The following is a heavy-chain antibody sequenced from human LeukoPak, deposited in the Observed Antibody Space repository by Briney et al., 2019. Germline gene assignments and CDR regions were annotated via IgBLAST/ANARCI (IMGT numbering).Heavy chain of an antibody. Sequence: SETLSLTCTVSGGSISSGGYYWSWIRQHPGKGLEWIGYIYYSGSTYYNPSLKSRVTISVDTSKNQFSLKLSSVTAADTAVYYCARWNYDYGDRALDYWGQGTLVTVSS. J-gene: IGHJ4*02. CDR2: IYYSGST. CDR1: GGSISSGGYY. V-gene: IGHV4-31*03. CDR3: ARWNYDYGDRALDY. D-gene: IGHD4-17*01.